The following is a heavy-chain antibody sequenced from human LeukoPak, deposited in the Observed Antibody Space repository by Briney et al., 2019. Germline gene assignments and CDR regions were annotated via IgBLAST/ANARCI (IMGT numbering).Heavy chain of an antibody. CDR2: IYENGGTT. CDR3: AKDFRIGYSAHFDY. D-gene: IGHD2-21*01. CDR1: GFTFSSYA. Sequence: PGGSLRLSCAASGFTFSSYAMSWVRQAPGRGLEWVSGIYENGGTTYYADSVKGRFSISRDNSKNTLYLQMDSLRGEDTAVYYCAKDFRIGYSAHFDYWGQGALVTVSS. V-gene: IGHV3-23*01. J-gene: IGHJ4*02.